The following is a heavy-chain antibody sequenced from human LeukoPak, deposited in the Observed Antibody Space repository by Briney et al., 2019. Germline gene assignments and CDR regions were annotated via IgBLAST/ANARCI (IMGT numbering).Heavy chain of an antibody. Sequence: GGSLRLSCAGSGFTFSSFWMTWVRQAPGKGLEWVSVIYSGGSTYYADSVKGRFTISRDNSKNTLYLQMNSLRAEDTAVYYCASTFYGDSPPYWGQGTLVTVSS. CDR3: ASTFYGDSPPY. D-gene: IGHD4-17*01. V-gene: IGHV3-66*01. CDR2: IYSGGST. J-gene: IGHJ4*02. CDR1: GFTFSSFW.